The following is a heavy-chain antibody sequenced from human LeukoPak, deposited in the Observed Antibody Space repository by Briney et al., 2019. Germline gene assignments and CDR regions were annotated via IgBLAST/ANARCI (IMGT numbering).Heavy chain of an antibody. CDR3: ARATYYYDSSGGLDS. D-gene: IGHD3-22*01. CDR2: IYHSGST. Sequence: SETLSLTCTVSGGSISSSSYYWGWIRQPPGKGLEWIGSIYHSGSTNYNPSLKSRVTISVDKSKNQFSLKLSSVTAADTAVYYCARATYYYDSSGGLDSWGQGTLVTVSS. J-gene: IGHJ4*02. V-gene: IGHV4-39*07. CDR1: GGSISSSSYY.